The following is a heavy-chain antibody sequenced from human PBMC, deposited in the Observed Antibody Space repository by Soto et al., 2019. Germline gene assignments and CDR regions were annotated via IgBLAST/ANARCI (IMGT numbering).Heavy chain of an antibody. D-gene: IGHD3-3*01. J-gene: IGHJ4*02. CDR2: INSDGSST. CDR3: TSSPYDFWSGYYQVPFDY. V-gene: IGHV3-74*01. Sequence: PGGSLRLSCAASGFTFSSYWMHWVRQAPGKGLVWVSRINSDGSSTSYADSVKGRFTISRDNAKNTLYLQMNSLRAEDTAVYYCTSSPYDFWSGYYQVPFDYWGQGTLVTVSS. CDR1: GFTFSSYW.